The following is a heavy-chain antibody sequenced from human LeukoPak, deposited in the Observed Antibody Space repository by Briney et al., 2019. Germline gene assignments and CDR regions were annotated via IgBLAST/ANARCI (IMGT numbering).Heavy chain of an antibody. Sequence: ASVKVSCKASGYTFTSYGISWVRQAPGQGLEWMGGIIPIFGTANYAQKFQGRVTITTDESTSTAYMELSSLRSEDTAVYYCARGYYSPHYDFWSFRLTMDVWGKGTTVTVSS. CDR3: ARGYYSPHYDFWSFRLTMDV. J-gene: IGHJ6*03. CDR2: IIPIFGTA. V-gene: IGHV1-69*05. CDR1: GYTFTSYG. D-gene: IGHD3-3*01.